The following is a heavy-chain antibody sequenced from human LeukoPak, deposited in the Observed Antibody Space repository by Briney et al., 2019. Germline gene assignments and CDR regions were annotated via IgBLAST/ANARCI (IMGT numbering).Heavy chain of an antibody. CDR3: AIGRGGQQLGDY. D-gene: IGHD6-13*01. V-gene: IGHV5-51*01. J-gene: IGHJ4*02. CDR1: GYTFTNHW. Sequence: GESLKISCKGSGYTFTNHWIGWVRQMPGKGLEWMGIIYPDDSDTRYSPSFQGQVTISADRSISTAYLQWSSLKASDTAMYYCAIGRGGQQLGDYWGQGTLLTVSS. CDR2: IYPDDSDT.